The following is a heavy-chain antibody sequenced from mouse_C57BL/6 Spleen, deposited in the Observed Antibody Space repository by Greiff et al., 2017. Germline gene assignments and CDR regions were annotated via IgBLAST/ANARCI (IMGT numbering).Heavy chain of an antibody. CDR3: ARGQFITTVGGYFDV. D-gene: IGHD1-1*01. Sequence: QVQLQQSGPELVKPGASVKISCKASGYSFTSYYIHWVKQRPGQGLEWIGWIYPGSGNTKYNEKFKGKATLPADTSSSTAYMQLSSLTSEDSAVYYCARGQFITTVGGYFDVWGTGTTVTVSS. CDR1: GYSFTSYY. CDR2: IYPGSGNT. J-gene: IGHJ1*03. V-gene: IGHV1-66*01.